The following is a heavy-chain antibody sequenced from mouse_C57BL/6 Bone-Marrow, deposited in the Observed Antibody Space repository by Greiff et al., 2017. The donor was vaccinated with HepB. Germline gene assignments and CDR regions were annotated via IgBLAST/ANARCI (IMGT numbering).Heavy chain of an antibody. CDR1: GYTFTDYN. CDR3: ARENYYGDYAMDY. CDR2: INPNDGGT. D-gene: IGHD1-1*01. V-gene: IGHV1-18*01. J-gene: IGHJ4*01. Sequence: VQLQQSGPELVKPGASVKIPCKASGYTFTDYNMDWVKQSHGKSLEWIGDINPNDGGTIYNQKFKGKATLTVDKSSSTAYMELRSLTSEDTAVYYCARENYYGDYAMDYWGQGTSVTVSS.